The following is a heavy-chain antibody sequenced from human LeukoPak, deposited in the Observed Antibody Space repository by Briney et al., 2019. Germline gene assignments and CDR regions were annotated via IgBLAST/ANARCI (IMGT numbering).Heavy chain of an antibody. D-gene: IGHD2/OR15-2a*01. Sequence: SETLSPTCTVSGGSISSYYWSWIRQPPGKGLEWIGYIYYSGSTNYNPSLKSRVTISVDTSKNQFSLKLSSVTAADTAVYYCARDAAAPYLNNWYFDLWGRGTLVTVSS. CDR3: ARDAAAPYLNNWYFDL. J-gene: IGHJ2*01. V-gene: IGHV4-59*01. CDR2: IYYSGST. CDR1: GGSISSYY.